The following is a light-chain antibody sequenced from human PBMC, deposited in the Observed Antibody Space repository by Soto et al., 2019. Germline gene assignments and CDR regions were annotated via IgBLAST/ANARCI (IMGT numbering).Light chain of an antibody. CDR3: SSYTSSSTLVV. CDR1: SSDVGGYNY. J-gene: IGLJ2*01. CDR2: DVS. Sequence: QSVLPQPDSVSGSPGQSITISCTGTSSDVGGYNYVSWYQQHPGKAPKLMIYDVSNRPSGVSNRFSGSKSGNTASLTISGLQAEDEADYYCSSYTSSSTLVVFGGRTKLTVL. V-gene: IGLV2-14*01.